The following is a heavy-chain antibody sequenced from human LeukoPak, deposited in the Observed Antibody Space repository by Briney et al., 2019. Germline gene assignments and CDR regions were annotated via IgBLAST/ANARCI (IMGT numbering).Heavy chain of an antibody. CDR2: TYYRSKWYN. D-gene: IGHD3-3*01. CDR1: GDSVSSNSAA. J-gene: IGHJ5*02. Sequence: SQTLSLTCAISGDSVSSNSAAWNWIRQSPSRGLEWLGRTYYRSKWYNDYAVSVKSRITINPDTSKNQFSLQLNSVTPEDTAVYYCARGSRITIFGVVMVSWFDPWGQGTLVTVSS. CDR3: ARGSRITIFGVVMVSWFDP. V-gene: IGHV6-1*01.